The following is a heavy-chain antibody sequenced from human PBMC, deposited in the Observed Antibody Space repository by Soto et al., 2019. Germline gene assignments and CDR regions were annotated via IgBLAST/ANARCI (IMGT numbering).Heavy chain of an antibody. J-gene: IGHJ6*02. V-gene: IGHV3-23*01. CDR2: ISGSGGST. CDR1: GFTFSSYA. Sequence: EVQLLESGGGLVQPGGSLRLSCAASGFTFSSYAMSWVRRAPGKGLEWVSAISGSGGSTYYADSVKGRFTISRDNSKNTLYLQMNSLRAEDTAVYYCATGRGVNFYYGMDLWGQGTTVTVSS. D-gene: IGHD3-10*01. CDR3: ATGRGVNFYYGMDL.